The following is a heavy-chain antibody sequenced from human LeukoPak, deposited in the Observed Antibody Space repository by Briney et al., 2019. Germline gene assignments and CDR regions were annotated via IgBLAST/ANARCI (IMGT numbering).Heavy chain of an antibody. D-gene: IGHD5-12*01. CDR1: GGSISSGGYY. J-gene: IGHJ5*02. Sequence: SETLSLTCTVSGGSISSGGYYWSWIRQHPGKGLEWIGYIYYSGSTYYNPSLKSRVTILVDTSKNQFSLKLSSVTAADAAVYYCARDLGYDGFDWAPWGQGTLVTVSS. CDR3: ARDLGYDGFDWAP. CDR2: IYYSGST. V-gene: IGHV4-31*03.